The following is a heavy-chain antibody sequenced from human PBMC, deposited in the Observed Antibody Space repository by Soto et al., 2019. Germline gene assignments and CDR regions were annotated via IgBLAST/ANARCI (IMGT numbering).Heavy chain of an antibody. V-gene: IGHV1-2*04. J-gene: IGHJ5*02. Sequence: QVQLVQSGAEVKEPGASVNVSCRASGYTFNDNFLHWVRQAPGQGLEWMGWINPNSGSTNLAQRFQGWVTMTRDASISTVYLVLNRLKSDDTAVYYCARVTATSPDAWLDPWGQGTLVTVSS. D-gene: IGHD4-4*01. CDR1: GYTFNDNF. CDR3: ARVTATSPDAWLDP. CDR2: INPNSGST.